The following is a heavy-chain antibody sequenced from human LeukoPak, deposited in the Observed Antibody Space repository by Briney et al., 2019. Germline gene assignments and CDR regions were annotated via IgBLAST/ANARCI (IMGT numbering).Heavy chain of an antibody. D-gene: IGHD6-19*01. CDR1: GYTFTGYY. Sequence: ASVKVSCKASGYTFTGYYMHWVRQAPGQGLEWMGWINPNSGGTNYAQKFQGRVTMTRDTSISTAYMELSRLRSDDTAVYYCARDAVGSGNALDIWGQGTMVTVSS. J-gene: IGHJ3*02. CDR2: INPNSGGT. V-gene: IGHV1-2*02. CDR3: ARDAVGSGNALDI.